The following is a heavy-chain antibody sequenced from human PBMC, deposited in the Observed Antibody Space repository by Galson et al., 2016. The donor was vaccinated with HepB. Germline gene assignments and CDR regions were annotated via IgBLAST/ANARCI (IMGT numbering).Heavy chain of an antibody. CDR1: GFSFSNHG. V-gene: IGHV3-23*01. J-gene: IGHJ6*02. CDR2: ITRSGDAT. CDR3: AREGSADCSNCDHWNYGMDV. D-gene: IGHD4-11*01. Sequence: SLRLSCAGSGFSFSNHGMSWVRQPPGRGLEWVSGITRSGDATHYADFAKGRFTISRDNSKNTVYLEMNSLRAEDTAVYYCAREGSADCSNCDHWNYGMDVWGQGTTVTVSS.